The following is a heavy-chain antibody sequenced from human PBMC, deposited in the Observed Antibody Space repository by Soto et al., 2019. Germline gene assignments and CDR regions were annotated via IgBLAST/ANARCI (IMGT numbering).Heavy chain of an antibody. J-gene: IGHJ4*02. CDR3: ARYYRGSGRYFFDY. CDR2: INQDGGVT. CDR1: GFTFISSF. V-gene: IGHV3-7*03. Sequence: LRLSCVASGFTFISSFMGWIRQAPGKGLEWVANINQDGGVTYYVDSVEGRFTISRDNTKDSLYLQMNSLRGEDTAIYYCARYYRGSGRYFFDYWGQGTPVTV. D-gene: IGHD6-19*01.